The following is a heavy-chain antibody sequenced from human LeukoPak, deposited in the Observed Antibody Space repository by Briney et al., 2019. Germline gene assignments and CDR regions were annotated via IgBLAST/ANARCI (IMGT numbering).Heavy chain of an antibody. Sequence: GGSLRLSCAASGFTFSNYWMHWVRQAPGKGLEWVSSISSSSYIYYADSVKGRFTISRDNAKNSLYLQMNSLRAEDTAVYYCAREAYYYGSGSYYGYYGMDVWGKGTTVTVSS. CDR3: AREAYYYGSGSYYGYYGMDV. J-gene: IGHJ6*04. D-gene: IGHD3-10*01. CDR1: GFTFSNYW. V-gene: IGHV3-69-1*01. CDR2: ISSSSYI.